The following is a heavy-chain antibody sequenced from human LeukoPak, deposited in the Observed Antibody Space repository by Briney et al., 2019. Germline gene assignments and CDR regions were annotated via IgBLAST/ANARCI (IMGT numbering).Heavy chain of an antibody. D-gene: IGHD2-21*01. CDR2: ISSSSSTI. J-gene: IGHJ4*02. Sequence: GGSLRLSCAASGFTFSSYSMNWVRQAPGKGLEWVSYISSSSSTIYYADSVKGRFTISRDNAKNSLYLQMNSLRAEDTAVYYCARGVRSQNFDYWGQGTLVTVSS. CDR1: GFTFSSYS. V-gene: IGHV3-48*01. CDR3: ARGVRSQNFDY.